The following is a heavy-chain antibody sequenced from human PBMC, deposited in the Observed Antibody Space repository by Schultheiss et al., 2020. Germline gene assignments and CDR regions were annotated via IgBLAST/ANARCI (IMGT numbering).Heavy chain of an antibody. CDR2: IKSKTDGGTT. D-gene: IGHD2-8*01. CDR1: GFTVSLNY. J-gene: IGHJ4*02. CDR3: TTDLRRDCNDGGCQFDF. Sequence: GGSLRLSCAASGFTVSLNYMSWVRQAPGKGLEWVGRIKSKTDGGTTYYAAPVKGRFTISRDDSKNTLYLQMNSLKTEDTAVYYCTTDLRRDCNDGGCQFDFWGQGTLVTVSS. V-gene: IGHV3-15*01.